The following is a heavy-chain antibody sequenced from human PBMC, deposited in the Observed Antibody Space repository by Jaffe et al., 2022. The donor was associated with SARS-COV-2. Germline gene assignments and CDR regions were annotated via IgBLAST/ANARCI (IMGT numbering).Heavy chain of an antibody. Sequence: EVQLVESGGGLVKPGGSLRLSCAASGFTFSSYSMNWVRQAPGKGLEWVSSISSSSSYIYYADSVKGRFTISRDNAKNSLYLQMNSLRAEDTAVYYCARDSTGLVRYFDWPAPYNWFDPWGQGTLVTVSS. V-gene: IGHV3-21*01. CDR3: ARDSTGLVRYFDWPAPYNWFDP. CDR1: GFTFSSYS. D-gene: IGHD3-9*01. CDR2: ISSSSSYI. J-gene: IGHJ5*02.